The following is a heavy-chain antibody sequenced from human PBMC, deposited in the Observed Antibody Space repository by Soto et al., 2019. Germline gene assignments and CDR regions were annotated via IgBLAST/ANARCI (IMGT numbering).Heavy chain of an antibody. J-gene: IGHJ4*02. CDR3: AKSVGYCSGGSCFVELDY. V-gene: IGHV3-23*01. CDR2: ISGSGGST. CDR1: GFTFSSYA. D-gene: IGHD2-15*01. Sequence: EVQLLESGGGLVQPGGSLRLSCAASGFTFSSYAMSWVRQAPGKGLEWVSAISGSGGSTYYADSVKGQFTISRDNSKNTLYLQMNSLRAEDTAVYYCAKSVGYCSGGSCFVELDYWGQGTLVTVSS.